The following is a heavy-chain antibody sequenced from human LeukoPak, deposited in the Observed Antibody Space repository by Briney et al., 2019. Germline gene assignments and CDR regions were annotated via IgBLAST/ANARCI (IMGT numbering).Heavy chain of an antibody. Sequence: ASVKVSCKASGYTFTGYYMHWVRQAPGQGLEWMGWINPNSGGTNYAQKLQGRVTMTRDTSISTAYMELSRLRSDDTAVYYCARDGLGAVAGGNNWFDPWGQGTPVTVSS. CDR3: ARDGLGAVAGGNNWFDP. J-gene: IGHJ5*02. D-gene: IGHD6-19*01. CDR2: INPNSGGT. V-gene: IGHV1-2*02. CDR1: GYTFTGYY.